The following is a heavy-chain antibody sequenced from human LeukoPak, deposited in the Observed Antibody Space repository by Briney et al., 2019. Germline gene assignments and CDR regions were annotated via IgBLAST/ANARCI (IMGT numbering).Heavy chain of an antibody. J-gene: IGHJ4*02. V-gene: IGHV3-74*01. CDR2: INIDGRNT. CDR3: ARAVRWDGDLEY. D-gene: IGHD4-17*01. Sequence: TGGSLRLSCAASEVTLSSYFMHWVRQAPGKGLVWVSRINIDGRNTISADSVEGRFTISRDSAKNTLYLQMNSLRVEDTAVYYCARAVRWDGDLEYWGQGTLVTVSS. CDR1: EVTLSSYF.